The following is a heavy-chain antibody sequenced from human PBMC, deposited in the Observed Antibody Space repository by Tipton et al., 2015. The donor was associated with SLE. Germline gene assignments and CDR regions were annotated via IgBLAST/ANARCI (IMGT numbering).Heavy chain of an antibody. Sequence: SLRLSCAASGFSFSNYWMTWVRQAPGKGLGWVANIKEDGSEKYYVDSVKGRFTISRDNAKNSLYLQMNNLRAEDTAVYYCATGYSSAYWGQGTLVPVSS. CDR2: IKEDGSEK. CDR3: ATGYSSAY. D-gene: IGHD6-19*01. J-gene: IGHJ4*02. V-gene: IGHV3-7*05. CDR1: GFSFSNYW.